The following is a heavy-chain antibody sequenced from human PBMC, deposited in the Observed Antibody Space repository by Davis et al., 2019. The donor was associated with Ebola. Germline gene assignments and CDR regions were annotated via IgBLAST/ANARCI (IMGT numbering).Heavy chain of an antibody. J-gene: IGHJ6*02. CDR3: ASSYSTVLPNV. CDR2: IIPIFGTA. V-gene: IGHV1-69*05. D-gene: IGHD6-13*01. Sequence: SVKVSCKASGGTFSSYAISWVRQAPGQGLEWMGGIIPIFGTANYAQKFQGRVTMTRDTSTSTVYMELSSLRSEDTAVFYCASSYSTVLPNVWGQGTTVTVSS. CDR1: GGTFSSYA.